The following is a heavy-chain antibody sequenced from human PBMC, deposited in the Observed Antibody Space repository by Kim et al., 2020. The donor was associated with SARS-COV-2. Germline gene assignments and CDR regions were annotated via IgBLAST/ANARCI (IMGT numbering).Heavy chain of an antibody. CDR3: AREGVLRYFDWLHHYYGMDA. D-gene: IGHD3-9*01. CDR1: GGSISSSSYY. V-gene: IGHV4-39*02. Sequence: SETLSLTCTVSGGSISSSSYYWGWIRQPPGKGLEWIGSIYYSGSTYYNPSLKSRVTISVDTSKNQFSLKLSSVTAADTAVYYCAREGVLRYFDWLHHYYGMDAWGQGTPVPVSS. J-gene: IGHJ6*02. CDR2: IYYSGST.